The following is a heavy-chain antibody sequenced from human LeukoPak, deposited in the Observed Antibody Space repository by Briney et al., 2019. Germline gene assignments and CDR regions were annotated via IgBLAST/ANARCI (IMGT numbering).Heavy chain of an antibody. CDR3: ARDSQPYYDFWSGPIDY. D-gene: IGHD3-3*01. Sequence: GASVTVSCKASGGTFSSYAISWVRQAPGQGLEWMGRIIPILGIANYAQKFQGRVTITADKSTSTAYMELSSLRSEDTAVYYCARDSQPYYDFWSGPIDYWGQGTLVTVSS. V-gene: IGHV1-69*04. CDR2: IIPILGIA. J-gene: IGHJ4*02. CDR1: GGTFSSYA.